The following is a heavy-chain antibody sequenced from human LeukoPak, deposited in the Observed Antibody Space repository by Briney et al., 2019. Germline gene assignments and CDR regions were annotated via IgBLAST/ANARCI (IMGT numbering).Heavy chain of an antibody. Sequence: GESLKISCQGSGYRFTSYWIGWVRQLPGKGLEWMGIIYPGDSDTRYSPSFQGQVTISADKSISTAYLQWSSLKASDTAMYYCARTVEMATYWFDPWGQGSLVTVSS. V-gene: IGHV5-51*01. CDR1: GYRFTSYW. J-gene: IGHJ5*02. CDR3: ARTVEMATYWFDP. D-gene: IGHD5-24*01. CDR2: IYPGDSDT.